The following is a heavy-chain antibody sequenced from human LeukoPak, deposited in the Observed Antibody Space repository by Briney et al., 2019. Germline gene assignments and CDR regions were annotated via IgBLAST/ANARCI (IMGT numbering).Heavy chain of an antibody. D-gene: IGHD5-18*01. CDR3: AKAWVDTAMSYAFDI. Sequence: GGSLRLSCAASGFTFSTYAMSWVRQAPGKGLEWVSTIIGSAGSTYYADSVKGRFTISRDNSKNTLYLQMNSLRAEDTAVYYCAKAWVDTAMSYAFDIWGQGTMVTVSS. J-gene: IGHJ3*02. V-gene: IGHV3-23*01. CDR1: GFTFSTYA. CDR2: IIGSAGST.